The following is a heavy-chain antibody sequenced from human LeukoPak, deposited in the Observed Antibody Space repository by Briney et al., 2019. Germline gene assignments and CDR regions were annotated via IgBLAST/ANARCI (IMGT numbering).Heavy chain of an antibody. CDR3: ARDYPTYYYGSGSYHYGMDV. CDR1: GFTVSSNY. J-gene: IGHJ6*04. D-gene: IGHD3-10*01. V-gene: IGHV3-53*01. Sequence: GGSLRLSCAASGFTVSSNYMSWVRQAPGKGLEWVSVIYSGGSTYYADSVKGRCTISRDNSKNTLYLQMNSLRAEDTAVYYCARDYPTYYYGSGSYHYGMDVWGKGTTVTVSS. CDR2: IYSGGST.